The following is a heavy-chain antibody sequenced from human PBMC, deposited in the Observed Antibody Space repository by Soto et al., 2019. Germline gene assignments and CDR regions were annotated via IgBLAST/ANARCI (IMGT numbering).Heavy chain of an antibody. CDR2: ISYDGSNK. D-gene: IGHD3-16*01. V-gene: IGHV3-30-3*01. J-gene: IGHJ4*02. CDR3: GRAYEGDYFGY. Sequence: QVQLVESGGGVVQPGRSLRLSCAASGFTFSSYAMHWVRQAPGKGLEWVAVISYDGSNKYYADSVKGRFTISRDNSKNTMYLQMNGLRAEDTAVYYCGRAYEGDYFGYWGQGTLVTVSS. CDR1: GFTFSSYA.